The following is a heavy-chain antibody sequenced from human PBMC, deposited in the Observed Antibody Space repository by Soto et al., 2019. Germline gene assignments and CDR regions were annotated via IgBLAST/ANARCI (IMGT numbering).Heavy chain of an antibody. D-gene: IGHD3-3*01. J-gene: IGHJ6*02. CDR3: AARFQSGYYYYGMDF. V-gene: IGHV1-69*13. CDR1: GGTFSSYA. Sequence: SVKVSCKASGGTFSSYAISWVRQAPGQGLEWMGGIIPIFGTANYAQKFQGRVTITADESTSTAYMELSSLRSEDTAVYYCAARFQSGYYYYGMDFWGQGTTVTLSS. CDR2: IIPIFGTA.